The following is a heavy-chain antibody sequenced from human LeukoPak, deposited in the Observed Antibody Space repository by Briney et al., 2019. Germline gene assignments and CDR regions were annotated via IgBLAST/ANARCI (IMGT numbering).Heavy chain of an antibody. J-gene: IGHJ4*02. D-gene: IGHD1-26*01. V-gene: IGHV4-59*01. Sequence: PSETLSLTCTVSGGSISSYYWSWIRQPPGKGLEWTGYIYYSGSTNYNPSPKSRVTISVDTSKNQFSLKLSSVTAADTAVYYCARGDSGSYLDYWGQGTLVTVSS. CDR3: ARGDSGSYLDY. CDR1: GGSISSYY. CDR2: IYYSGST.